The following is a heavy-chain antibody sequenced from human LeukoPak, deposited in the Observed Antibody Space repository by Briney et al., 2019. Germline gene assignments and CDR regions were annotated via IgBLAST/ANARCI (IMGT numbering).Heavy chain of an antibody. J-gene: IGHJ5*02. CDR3: ARGWFFIKEWFDP. D-gene: IGHD3-9*01. CDR2: INHSGST. V-gene: IGHV4-34*01. Sequence: SSETLSLTCAVYGGSFSGYYWSWIRQPPGKGLEWIGEINHSGSTNYNPSLKSRVTISVDTSKNQFSLKLSSVTAADTAVYYCARGWFFIKEWFDPWGQGTLVTVSS. CDR1: GGSFSGYY.